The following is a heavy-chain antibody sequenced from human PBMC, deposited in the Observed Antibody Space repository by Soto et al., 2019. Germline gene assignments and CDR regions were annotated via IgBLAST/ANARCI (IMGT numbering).Heavy chain of an antibody. CDR2: IISGGSRV. J-gene: IGHJ6*02. CDR1: GFMFSHDW. CDR3: ARERTSKGGLDV. V-gene: IGHV3-74*01. Sequence: LRLSCAASGFMFSHDWMNWVRQGPGKGLEWIARIISGGSRVTYADSVEGRFTITRDNAKNMLFLEMHSLTVEDTAVYYCARERTSKGGLDVWGQGTTVTVSS.